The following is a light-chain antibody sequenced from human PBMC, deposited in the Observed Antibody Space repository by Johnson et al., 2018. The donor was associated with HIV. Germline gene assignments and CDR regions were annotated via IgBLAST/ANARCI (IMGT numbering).Light chain of an antibody. V-gene: IGLV1-51*01. CDR1: SSNIGNNY. Sequence: QSVLSQPPSVSAAPGQKVNISCSGSSSNIGNNYVSWYQQLPGTAPKVLIYDNHKRPSGIPDRVSGSKYGTSATLGITGLQTGDEADYYCGTLDSSLSAYVFGAGTKITVL. CDR3: GTLDSSLSAYV. J-gene: IGLJ1*01. CDR2: DNH.